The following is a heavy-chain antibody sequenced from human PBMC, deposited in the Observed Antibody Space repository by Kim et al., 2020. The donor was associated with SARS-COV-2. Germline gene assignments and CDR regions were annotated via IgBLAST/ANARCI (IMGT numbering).Heavy chain of an antibody. J-gene: IGHJ4*02. D-gene: IGHD2-2*01. CDR1: GFTFSSYS. Sequence: GGSLRLSCAASGFTFSSYSMHWVRQAPGKGLVWVSRINSDGSTTNYADSVKGRFSISRDNAKNTLYLQMNSLRADYTAVYHCAREGTSSNCCHYRGQGTLVTVSS. CDR2: INSDGSTT. V-gene: IGHV3-74*01. CDR3: AREGTSSNCCHY.